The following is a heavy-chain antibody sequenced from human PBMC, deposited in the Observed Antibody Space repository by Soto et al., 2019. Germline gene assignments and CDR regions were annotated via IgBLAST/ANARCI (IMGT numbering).Heavy chain of an antibody. J-gene: IGHJ4*02. Sequence: GGSVKVSCKASGYTFTSYAMHWVRQAPGQRLEWMGWINAGNGNTKYSQKFQGRVTITRDTSASTAYMELSSLRSEDTAVYYCARGIAVAPTEYYFDYWGQGTLVTVSS. D-gene: IGHD6-19*01. V-gene: IGHV1-3*01. CDR3: ARGIAVAPTEYYFDY. CDR1: GYTFTSYA. CDR2: INAGNGNT.